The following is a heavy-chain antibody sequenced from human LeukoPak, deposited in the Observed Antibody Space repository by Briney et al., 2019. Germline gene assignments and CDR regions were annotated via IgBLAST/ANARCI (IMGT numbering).Heavy chain of an antibody. V-gene: IGHV3-48*01. D-gene: IGHD5-12*01. CDR1: GFTFDTYG. CDR3: ATYSGYDRIFDY. J-gene: IGHJ4*02. CDR2: ISGSSSAI. Sequence: PGGSLRLSCAASGFTFDTYGMNWVRQAPGKGLEWVSYISGSSSAINYADSVKGRFTISRDNAENSLYLQMNSLRAEDTAVYFCATYSGYDRIFDYWGQGTLVTVSS.